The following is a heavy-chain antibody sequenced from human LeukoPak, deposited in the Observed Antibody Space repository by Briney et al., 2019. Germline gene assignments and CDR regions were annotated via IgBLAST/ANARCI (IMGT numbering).Heavy chain of an antibody. Sequence: SETLSLTCAVYGGSFSGYYWSWIRQPPGKGLEWIGEINHSGSTNYNPSLKSRVTISVDTSKNQFSLKLSSVTAADMAVYYCARHSRGTMGSGLDYWGQGTLVTVSS. V-gene: IGHV4-34*01. CDR3: ARHSRGTMGSGLDY. CDR1: GGSFSGYY. CDR2: INHSGST. D-gene: IGHD3-10*01. J-gene: IGHJ4*02.